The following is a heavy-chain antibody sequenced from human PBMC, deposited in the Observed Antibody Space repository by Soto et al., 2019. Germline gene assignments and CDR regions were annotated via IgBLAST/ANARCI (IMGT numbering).Heavy chain of an antibody. Sequence: SETLSLTCTVSGDSISSYYWSWIRQPPGKGLEWIGYIFYSGSTNYNPSLKSRLTMSVDTSNNQFSLKLNSVTAADTAVYYCARHRSASSWFFYWGQGTLVTVS. CDR3: ARHRSASSWFFY. V-gene: IGHV4-59*08. J-gene: IGHJ4*02. CDR1: GDSISSYY. CDR2: IFYSGST. D-gene: IGHD6-13*01.